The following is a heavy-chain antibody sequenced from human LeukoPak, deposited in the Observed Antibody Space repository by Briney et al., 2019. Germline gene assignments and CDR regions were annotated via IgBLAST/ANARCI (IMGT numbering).Heavy chain of an antibody. J-gene: IGHJ4*02. CDR2: INHSGST. CDR3: ARRDNEDTAMVGGKFDY. CDR1: GGSFSGYY. Sequence: SETLSLTCAVYGGSFSGYYWSWIRQPPGKGLEWIGEINHSGSTNYNPSLKSRVTISVDTSKNQFSLKLSSVTAADTALYYCARRDNEDTAMVGGKFDYWGQGTLVTVSS. V-gene: IGHV4-34*01. D-gene: IGHD5-18*01.